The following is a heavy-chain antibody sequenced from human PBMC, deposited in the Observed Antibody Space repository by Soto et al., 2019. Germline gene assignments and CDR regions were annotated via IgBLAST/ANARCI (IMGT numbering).Heavy chain of an antibody. V-gene: IGHV3-49*04. D-gene: IGHD6-13*01. Sequence: GESLRLSCTASGFTFGDYAMSWVRQAPGKGLEWVGFIRSKAYGGTTEYAASVKGRFTISRDDSKSIAYLQMNSLKTEDTAVYYCTREGLTADAAAGKPNYYYYGMDVWGQGTTVTVSS. CDR2: IRSKAYGGTT. J-gene: IGHJ6*02. CDR3: TREGLTADAAAGKPNYYYYGMDV. CDR1: GFTFGDYA.